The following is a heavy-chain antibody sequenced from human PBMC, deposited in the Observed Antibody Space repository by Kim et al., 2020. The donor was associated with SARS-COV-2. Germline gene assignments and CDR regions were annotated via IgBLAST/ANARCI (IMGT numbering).Heavy chain of an antibody. CDR2: IYHSGST. V-gene: IGHV4-4*02. Sequence: SETLSLTCAVSGGSISSSNWWSWVRQPPGKGLEWIGEIYHSGSTNYNPSLKSRVTISVDKSKNQFSLKLSSVTAADTAVYYCARDGLGSPIVGATTVGIGYYYGMDVWGQGTTVTVSS. J-gene: IGHJ6*02. D-gene: IGHD1-26*01. CDR3: ARDGLGSPIVGATTVGIGYYYGMDV. CDR1: GGSISSSNW.